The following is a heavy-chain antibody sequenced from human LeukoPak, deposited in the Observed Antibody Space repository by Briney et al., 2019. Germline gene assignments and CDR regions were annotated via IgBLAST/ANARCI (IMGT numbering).Heavy chain of an antibody. Sequence: GGSLRLSCAASGFTFSSYAMHWVRQAPGKGLEWVAVISYDGSNKYYADSVKGRFTISRDNSKNTLYLQMNSLRAEDTAVYYCARDMVRGVTYYFDYWGQGTLVTVSS. J-gene: IGHJ4*02. V-gene: IGHV3-30-3*01. D-gene: IGHD3-10*01. CDR3: ARDMVRGVTYYFDY. CDR1: GFTFSSYA. CDR2: ISYDGSNK.